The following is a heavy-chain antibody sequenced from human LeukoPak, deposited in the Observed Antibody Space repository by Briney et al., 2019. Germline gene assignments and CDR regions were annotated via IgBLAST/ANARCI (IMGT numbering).Heavy chain of an antibody. D-gene: IGHD3-10*01. J-gene: IGHJ6*03. CDR2: IYYSGST. CDR3: ASHPRGQLLWFGGAPGNYYMDV. V-gene: IGHV4-59*01. CDR1: AGSISSYY. Sequence: SSETLSLTCTVSAGSISSYYWSWIRQPPGKGLEWIGYIYYSGSTNYNPSLKSRVTISVYTSKNQFSLKLSSVTAADTAVYYCASHPRGQLLWFGGAPGNYYMDVWGKGTTVTISS.